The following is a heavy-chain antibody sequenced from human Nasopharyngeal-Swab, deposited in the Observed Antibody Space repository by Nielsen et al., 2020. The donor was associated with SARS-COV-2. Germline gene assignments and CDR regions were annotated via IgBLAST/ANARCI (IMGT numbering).Heavy chain of an antibody. D-gene: IGHD3-10*01. Sequence: LRLSCTVSGGSINSPDYYWSWIRQPPGKGLEWIGYIFYSGTTYYTPSLKSRVTISVDTSKNQFSLKLSSVTAADTAVYYCASSPYYSAPGSYWGLDYWGQGTLVTVSS. CDR2: IFYSGTT. CDR1: GGSINSPDYY. V-gene: IGHV4-30-4*01. J-gene: IGHJ4*02. CDR3: ASSPYYSAPGSYWGLDY.